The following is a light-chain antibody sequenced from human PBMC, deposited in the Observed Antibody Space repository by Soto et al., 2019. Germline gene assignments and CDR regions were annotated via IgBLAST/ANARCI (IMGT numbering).Light chain of an antibody. CDR3: SSYTSISTYV. J-gene: IGLJ1*01. CDR2: DVT. V-gene: IGLV2-14*01. CDR1: SSDVGGYNF. Sequence: QPVLTQPASVSGSPGQSITISCTGTSSDVGGYNFVSWYQQHPDKAPKLMIYDVTNRPSGVSNRFSGSKSGNTASLTISELQAEDEADYYCSSYTSISTYVFGTGTKVTVL.